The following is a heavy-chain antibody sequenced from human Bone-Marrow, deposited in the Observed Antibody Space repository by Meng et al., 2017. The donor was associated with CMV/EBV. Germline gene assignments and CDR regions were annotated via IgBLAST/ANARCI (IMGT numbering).Heavy chain of an antibody. Sequence: SETLSLTCTVSGGSISSSSYYWGWIRQPPGKGLEWIGSIYYSGSTYYNPSLKSRVTISVDTSKNQFSLKLSSVTAADTAVYYCARDLGYYDSSGYYHWYFDLWGRGNLVTVSS. J-gene: IGHJ2*01. V-gene: IGHV4-39*07. CDR2: IYYSGST. CDR1: GGSISSSSYY. CDR3: ARDLGYYDSSGYYHWYFDL. D-gene: IGHD3-22*01.